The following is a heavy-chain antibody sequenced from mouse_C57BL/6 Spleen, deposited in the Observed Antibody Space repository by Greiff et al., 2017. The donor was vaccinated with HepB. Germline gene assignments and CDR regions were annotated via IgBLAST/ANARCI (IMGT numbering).Heavy chain of an antibody. CDR3: ARDSNYYAMDY. V-gene: IGHV5-6*01. CDR1: GFTFSSYG. D-gene: IGHD2-5*01. Sequence: EVQRVESGGDLVKPGGSLKLSCAASGFTFSSYGMSWVRQTPDKRLEWVATISSGGSYTYYPDSVKGRFTISRDNAKNTLYLQMSSLKSEDTAMYYCARDSNYYAMDYWGQGTSVTVSS. CDR2: ISSGGSYT. J-gene: IGHJ4*01.